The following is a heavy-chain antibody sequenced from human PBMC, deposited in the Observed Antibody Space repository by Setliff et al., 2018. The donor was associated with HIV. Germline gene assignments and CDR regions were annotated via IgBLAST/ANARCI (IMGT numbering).Heavy chain of an antibody. CDR2: IYYTGTT. CDR3: ARGLWFGGSYWFDP. V-gene: IGHV4-59*11. D-gene: IGHD3-10*01. Sequence: SETLSLTCTVSGVSGGSISSHYWNWIRQPPGKGLEWTGYIYYTGTTKNNPSLKSRVTMSIDTSKNQFSLKLSSVTAADTAVYYCARGLWFGGSYWFDPWGQGTLVTVSS. CDR1: GGSISSHY. J-gene: IGHJ5*02.